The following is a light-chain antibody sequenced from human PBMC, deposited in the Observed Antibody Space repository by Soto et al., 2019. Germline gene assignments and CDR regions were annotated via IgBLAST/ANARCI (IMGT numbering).Light chain of an antibody. CDR3: QQYGTSPYT. CDR1: QSVSSSF. J-gene: IGKJ2*01. Sequence: EIVLTQSPGTLSLSPGERATLSGRASQSVSSSFLAWYQQKPGQTPRLLIYGASNRATGIPDRFSGSGSGTDFTLTISRLGPEDFAVYYCQQYGTSPYTFGQGTKLEIK. V-gene: IGKV3-20*01. CDR2: GAS.